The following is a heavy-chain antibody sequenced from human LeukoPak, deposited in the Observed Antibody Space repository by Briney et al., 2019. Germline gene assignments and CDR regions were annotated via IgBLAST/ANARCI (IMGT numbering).Heavy chain of an antibody. CDR3: AKERGYSSSWFEA. J-gene: IGHJ5*02. V-gene: IGHV6-1*01. CDR2: TFYRSKWKN. CDR1: GDCVYSNDAV. D-gene: IGHD6-13*01. Sequence: SQTLPLTCVISGDCVYSNDAVWNWIRQSPSRGLEWLGRTFYRSKWKNDYAVSMRSRITINPDTSKNQFSLQLNSVSAEDAAMYFCAKERGYSSSWFEAWGQGTLVTVSS.